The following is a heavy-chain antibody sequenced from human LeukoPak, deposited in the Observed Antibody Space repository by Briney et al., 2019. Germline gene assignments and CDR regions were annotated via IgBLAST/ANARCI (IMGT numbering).Heavy chain of an antibody. CDR3: ARGSRSYYGY. CDR1: GFTFSTYA. Sequence: GGSLRLSCAASGFTFSTYAMSWVRQAPGKGLEWVSYISSSGTTICYADSVKGRFTISRDNAKNSLYLQMNSLRDEDTAVYYCARGSRSYYGYWGQGSLVTVSS. J-gene: IGHJ4*02. CDR2: ISSSGTTI. D-gene: IGHD1-26*01. V-gene: IGHV3-48*02.